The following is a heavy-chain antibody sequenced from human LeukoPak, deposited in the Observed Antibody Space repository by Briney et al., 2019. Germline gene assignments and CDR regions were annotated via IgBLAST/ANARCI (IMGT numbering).Heavy chain of an antibody. J-gene: IGHJ4*02. CDR2: MYYSGST. CDR1: GDSISRSSYY. D-gene: IGHD4-17*01. CDR3: ARLPTVTFFDY. V-gene: IGHV4-39*07. Sequence: PSETLSLTCTVSGDSISRSSYYWGWIRQPPGKGLEWIGSMYYSGSTYYNPSLKSRVTISVDTSKNQFSLKLSSVTAADTAVYYCARLPTVTFFDYWGQGTLVTVSS.